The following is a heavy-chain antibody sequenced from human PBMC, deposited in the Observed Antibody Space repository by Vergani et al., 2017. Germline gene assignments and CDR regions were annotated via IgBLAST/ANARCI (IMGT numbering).Heavy chain of an antibody. CDR2: ISGSGGST. J-gene: IGHJ5*02. V-gene: IGHV3-23*04. D-gene: IGHD6-13*01. Sequence: EVQLVESGGGLVQPGRSLRLSCTASGFTFGDYAMSWVRQAPGKGLEWVSAISGSGGSTYYADSVKGRFTISRDNSKNTLYLQMNSLRAEDTAVYYCAKARDYSSSWANWFDPGGEGTLVTVSS. CDR1: GFTFGDYA. CDR3: AKARDYSSSWANWFDP.